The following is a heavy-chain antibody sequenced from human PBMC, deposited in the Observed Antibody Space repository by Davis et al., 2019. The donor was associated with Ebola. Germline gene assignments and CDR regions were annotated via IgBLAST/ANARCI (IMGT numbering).Heavy chain of an antibody. D-gene: IGHD5-24*01. CDR3: AREGAGGDGYNRGYYFDY. CDR2: ISSRSSYI. V-gene: IGHV3-21*01. CDR1: GFTFSSYS. J-gene: IGHJ4*02. Sequence: GGSLRLSCAASGFTFSSYSMNWVRQAPGKGLEWVSSISSRSSYIYYADSVKGRFTISRDNSKNTLYLQMNSLRAEDTAVYYCAREGAGGDGYNRGYYFDYWGQGTLVTVSS.